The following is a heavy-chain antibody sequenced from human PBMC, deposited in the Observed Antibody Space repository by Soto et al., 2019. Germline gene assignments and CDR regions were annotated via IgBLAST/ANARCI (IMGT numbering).Heavy chain of an antibody. CDR2: MNPNSGNT. J-gene: IGHJ6*03. D-gene: IGHD3-9*01. CDR3: ARGRRTFFDILTGIYYYYYYMDV. Sequence: GASVKVSCKASGYTFTSYDINWVRQATGQGLEWMGWMNPNSGNTGYAQKFQGRVTMTRNTSISTAYMELSSLRSEDTAVYYSARGRRTFFDILTGIYYYYYYMDVWGKGTTVTVSS. V-gene: IGHV1-8*01. CDR1: GYTFTSYD.